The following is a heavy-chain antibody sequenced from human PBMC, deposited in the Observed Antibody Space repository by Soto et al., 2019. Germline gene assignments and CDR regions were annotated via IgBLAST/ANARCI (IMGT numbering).Heavy chain of an antibody. V-gene: IGHV4-34*01. J-gene: IGHJ6*02. CDR3: ARGDSSVWYWDYYYYVMDV. CDR2: INHSGST. CDR1: GGSFSGYY. Sequence: SETLSLTCAVYGGSFSGYYWSWIRQPPGKGLEWIGEINHSGSTNYNPSLKSRVTISVDTSKNQFSLKLSSVTAADTAVYYCARGDSSVWYWDYYYYVMDVRGQGTTVAASS. D-gene: IGHD6-19*01.